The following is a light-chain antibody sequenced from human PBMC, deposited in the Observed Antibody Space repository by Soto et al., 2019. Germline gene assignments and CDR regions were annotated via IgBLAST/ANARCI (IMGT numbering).Light chain of an antibody. CDR3: QTWGTGVV. CDR2: LNSDGSH. CDR1: RGHSSYA. V-gene: IGLV4-69*01. Sequence: QSVLTQSPSASASLGASVKLTCTLSRGHSSYAIAWHQQQPEKGPRYLMKLNSDGSHSKGDGIPDRFSVSSSGAERYLTISSLQSEDEADYYCQTWGTGVVFGGGTKVTVL. J-gene: IGLJ2*01.